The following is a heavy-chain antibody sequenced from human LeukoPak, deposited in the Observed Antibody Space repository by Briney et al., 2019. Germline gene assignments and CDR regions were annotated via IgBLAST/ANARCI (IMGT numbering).Heavy chain of an antibody. CDR1: GFTFSGSA. CDR3: TPSLYDILTGSDY. D-gene: IGHD3-9*01. CDR2: IRSKANSYAT. J-gene: IGHJ4*02. V-gene: IGHV3-73*01. Sequence: GGSLRLSCAASGFTFSGSAMHWVRQASGKRLEWVGRIRSKANSYATAYAASVKGRFTISRDDSKNTAYLQMNSLKTEDTAVYYCTPSLYDILTGSDYWGQGTLVTVSS.